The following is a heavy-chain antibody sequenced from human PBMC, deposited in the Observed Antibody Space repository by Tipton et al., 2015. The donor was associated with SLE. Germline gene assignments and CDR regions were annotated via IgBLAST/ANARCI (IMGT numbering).Heavy chain of an antibody. CDR3: ARDGVGYSYGYGY. D-gene: IGHD5-18*01. J-gene: IGHJ4*02. CDR2: IYYSGST. Sequence: TLSLTCTVSGGSISSYYWSWLRQPPGKGLEWIGSIYYSGSTYYNPTLKSRVTISVDTSKNQFSLKLSSVTAADTAVYYCARDGVGYSYGYGYWGQGTPVTVSS. CDR1: GGSISSYY. V-gene: IGHV4-59*01.